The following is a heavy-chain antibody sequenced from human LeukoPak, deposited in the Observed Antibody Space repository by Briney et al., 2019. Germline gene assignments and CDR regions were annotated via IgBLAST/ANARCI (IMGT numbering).Heavy chain of an antibody. CDR1: GGSISRSSHY. Sequence: KPSETLSLTCTASGGSISRSSHYWGWIRQPPGKGLEWIGTIYYSGSTYYNLSLKSRVTISVDTSKNQFSLKLSSVTAADTAVYYCATSTIRLGYWGQGTLVTVSS. CDR3: ATSTIRLGY. V-gene: IGHV4-39*07. D-gene: IGHD2-2*01. J-gene: IGHJ4*02. CDR2: IYYSGST.